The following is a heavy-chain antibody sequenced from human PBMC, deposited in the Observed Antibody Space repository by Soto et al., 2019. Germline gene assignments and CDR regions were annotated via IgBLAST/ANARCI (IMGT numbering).Heavy chain of an antibody. D-gene: IGHD2-15*01. J-gene: IGHJ6*02. V-gene: IGHV3-11*01. Sequence: LRLSCAASGFTFSDYYMSWIRQAPGKGLEWVSYISSSGSTIYYADSVKGRFTISRDNAKNSLYLQMNSLRAEDTAVYYCASQPVVAARDYYYYGMDVWGQGTTVTVSS. CDR1: GFTFSDYY. CDR3: ASQPVVAARDYYYYGMDV. CDR2: ISSSGSTI.